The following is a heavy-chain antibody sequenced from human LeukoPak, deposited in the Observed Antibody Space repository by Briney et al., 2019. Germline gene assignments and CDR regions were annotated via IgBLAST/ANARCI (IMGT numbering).Heavy chain of an antibody. D-gene: IGHD6-13*01. CDR3: AGYSSSSMDYFDY. V-gene: IGHV3-23*01. CDR1: GFTFSSYA. CDR2: ISGSGGST. J-gene: IGHJ4*02. Sequence: GGSLRLSCAASGFTFSSYAMSWVRQAPGKGLEWVSAISGSGGSTYYADSVKGRFTISRDNSKNTLYLQMNSLRAEDTAVYYCAGYSSSSMDYFDYWGQGTLVTVSS.